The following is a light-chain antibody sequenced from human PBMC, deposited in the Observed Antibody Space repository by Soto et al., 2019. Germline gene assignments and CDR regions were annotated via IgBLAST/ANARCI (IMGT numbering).Light chain of an antibody. V-gene: IGLV2-14*01. Sequence: QSALTQPASVSGSPGQSITISCTGTSSDVGGYNYVSWYQQHPGKAPKLMIYEVSNRPLGVSNRFSGSKSGNTASLTISGLQAEDEVDYYCTSYTSSSTLDVFGTGTKGTVL. CDR3: TSYTSSSTLDV. CDR2: EVS. J-gene: IGLJ1*01. CDR1: SSDVGGYNY.